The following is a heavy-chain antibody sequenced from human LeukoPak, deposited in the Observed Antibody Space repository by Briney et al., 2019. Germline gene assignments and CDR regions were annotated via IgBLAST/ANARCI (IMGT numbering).Heavy chain of an antibody. J-gene: IGHJ4*02. CDR3: AREPPSYCSGGSCYGY. CDR2: IKSKTDGGTT. D-gene: IGHD2-15*01. V-gene: IGHV3-15*01. Sequence: GGSLRLSCAASGFTFSSYSMNWVRQAPGKGLEWVGRIKSKTDGGTTDYAAPVKGRFTISRDNAKNSLYLQMNSLRAEDTAVYYCAREPPSYCSGGSCYGYWGQGTLVTVSS. CDR1: GFTFSSYS.